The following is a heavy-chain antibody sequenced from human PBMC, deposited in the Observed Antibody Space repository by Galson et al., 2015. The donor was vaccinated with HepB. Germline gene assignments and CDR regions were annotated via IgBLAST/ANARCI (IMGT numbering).Heavy chain of an antibody. CDR3: AREHYRSGGSCYSNYFDY. V-gene: IGHV3-11*05. CDR1: GFTFSDYY. CDR2: ISSSSSYT. D-gene: IGHD2-15*01. Sequence: SLRLSCAASGFTFSDYYMSWIRQAPGKGLEWVSYISSSSSYTNYADSVKGRFTISRDNAKNSLYLQMNSLRAEDTAVYYCAREHYRSGGSCYSNYFDYWGQGTLVTVSS. J-gene: IGHJ4*02.